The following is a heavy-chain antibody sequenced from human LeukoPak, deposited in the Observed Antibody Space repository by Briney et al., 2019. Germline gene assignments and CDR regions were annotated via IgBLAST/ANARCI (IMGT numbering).Heavy chain of an antibody. V-gene: IGHV3-7*01. CDR2: IKQDGSEK. CDR1: GFTFSSYW. Sequence: GGSLRLSCAASGFTFSSYWMSWVRQAPGKGLEWVANIKQDGSEKYYVDSVKGRFTISRDNAKNSLYLQMNSLRAEDTAVYYCARRYYDFWSGYSYYFDYWGQGTLVTVSS. D-gene: IGHD3-3*01. CDR3: ARRYYDFWSGYSYYFDY. J-gene: IGHJ4*02.